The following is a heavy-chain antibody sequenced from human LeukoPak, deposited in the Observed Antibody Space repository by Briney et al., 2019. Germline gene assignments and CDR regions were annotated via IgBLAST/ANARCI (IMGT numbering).Heavy chain of an antibody. Sequence: GASVKVSCKASGYTFTGYYMHWVRQAPGQGLAWMGWINAGNGNTKYSQEFQGRVTITRDTSASTAYMELSSLKSEDMAVYYCARGPNSPATAYWYFDLWGRGTLVTVSS. J-gene: IGHJ2*01. CDR1: GYTFTGYY. CDR2: INAGNGNT. CDR3: ARGPNSPATAYWYFDL. D-gene: IGHD4-17*01. V-gene: IGHV1-3*03.